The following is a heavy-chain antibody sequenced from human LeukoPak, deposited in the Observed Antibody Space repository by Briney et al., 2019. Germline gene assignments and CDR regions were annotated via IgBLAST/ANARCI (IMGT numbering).Heavy chain of an antibody. CDR3: ARVVRGYSYGYDY. J-gene: IGHJ4*02. Sequence: PWGSLRLSCAASGFTVSSNYMSWDRQAPGKGLEWVSVIYSGGSTYYADSVKGRFTISRDNSKNTLYLQMNSLRAEDTAVYYCARVVRGYSYGYDYWGQGTLVTVSS. CDR2: IYSGGST. D-gene: IGHD5-18*01. CDR1: GFTVSSNY. V-gene: IGHV3-53*01.